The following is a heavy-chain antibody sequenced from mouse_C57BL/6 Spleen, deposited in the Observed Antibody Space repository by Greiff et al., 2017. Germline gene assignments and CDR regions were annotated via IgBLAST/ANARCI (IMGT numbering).Heavy chain of an antibody. J-gene: IGHJ3*01. CDR3: AREGLIYYGISKAWFAY. CDR1: GFTFSSYA. D-gene: IGHD1-1*01. V-gene: IGHV5-4*01. Sequence: EVQRVESGGGLVKPGGSLKLSCAASGFTFSSYAMSWVRQTPEKRLEWVATISDGGSYTYYPDNVKGRFTISRDNAKNNLYLQMNHLKSENTAMYYCAREGLIYYGISKAWFAYWGQGTLLTVSA. CDR2: ISDGGSYT.